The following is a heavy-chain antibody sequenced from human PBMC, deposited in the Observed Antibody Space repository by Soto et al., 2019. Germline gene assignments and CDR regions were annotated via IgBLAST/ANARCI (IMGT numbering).Heavy chain of an antibody. CDR2: IIPILGIA. CDR3: ARHLNGDYGNNWFDP. J-gene: IGHJ5*02. V-gene: IGHV1-69*02. D-gene: IGHD4-17*01. CDR1: GGTFSSYT. Sequence: QVQLVQSGAEVKKPGSSVTVSCKASGGTFSSYTISWVRQAPGQGLEWMGRIIPILGIANYAQKFQGRVTLTADKSTSTAYMELSSLRSEDTAVYYCARHLNGDYGNNWFDPWGQGTLVTVSS.